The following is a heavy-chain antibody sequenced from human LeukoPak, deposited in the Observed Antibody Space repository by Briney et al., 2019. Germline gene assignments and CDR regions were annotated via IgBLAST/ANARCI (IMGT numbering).Heavy chain of an antibody. Sequence: PGWSLRLSCTTSGFNFGDHAMTWVRQAPGKGLECVGFIRSKAYRGTAEYAASVKGRFTISRDDSKSVVYLQMNSLKSEDTAVYYCSRGPIQLWVHNGVDVWGQGTTVTVSS. D-gene: IGHD5-18*01. CDR3: SRGPIQLWVHNGVDV. V-gene: IGHV3-49*04. CDR1: GFNFGDHA. CDR2: IRSKAYRGTA. J-gene: IGHJ6*02.